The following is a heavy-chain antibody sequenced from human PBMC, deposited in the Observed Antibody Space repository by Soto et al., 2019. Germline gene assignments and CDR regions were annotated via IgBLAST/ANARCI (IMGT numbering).Heavy chain of an antibody. D-gene: IGHD6-19*01. Sequence: SETLSLTCAVYGGSFSCYYWSWIRQPPGKGLEWIGEINHSGSTNYNPSLKSRVTISVDTSKNQFSLKLSSVTAADTAVYYCARGSPTYSSGWYSGWFDPWGQGTLVTVSS. CDR3: ARGSPTYSSGWYSGWFDP. CDR2: INHSGST. CDR1: GGSFSCYY. J-gene: IGHJ5*02. V-gene: IGHV4-34*01.